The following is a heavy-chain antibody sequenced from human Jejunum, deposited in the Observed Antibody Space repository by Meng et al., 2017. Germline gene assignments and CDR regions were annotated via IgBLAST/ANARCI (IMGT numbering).Heavy chain of an antibody. CDR2: INTDGSSK. CDR3: ARAELGTCVPDCYCKY. Sequence: ESLIISCAASGFTFSGYWMHWVRLIPGKGLEWVSRINTDGSSKDYAHSVKGRFTISRDNSKSTLYLQMSSLRAEDTAVYYCARAELGTCVPDCYCKYWGQGTLVTVSS. CDR1: GFTFSGYW. D-gene: IGHD2-21*02. J-gene: IGHJ4*02. V-gene: IGHV3-74*01.